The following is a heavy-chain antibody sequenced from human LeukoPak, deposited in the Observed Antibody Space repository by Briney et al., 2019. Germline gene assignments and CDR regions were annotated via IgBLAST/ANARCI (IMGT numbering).Heavy chain of an antibody. J-gene: IGHJ4*02. V-gene: IGHV3-23*01. D-gene: IGHD6-13*01. CDR2: ISGSGGST. Sequence: GGSLRLSCAASGFTFSSYAMSWVRQAPGKGLEWVSAISGSGGSTYYADSVKGRFTISRDNSKNTLYLQMNSLRAEDTAVYYCAKDRDSSSWYSDYYFDYWGQGTLVTVSS. CDR3: AKDRDSSSWYSDYYFDY. CDR1: GFTFSSYA.